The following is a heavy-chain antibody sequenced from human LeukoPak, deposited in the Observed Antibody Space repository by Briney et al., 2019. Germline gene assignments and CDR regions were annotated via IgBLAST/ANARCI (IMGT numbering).Heavy chain of an antibody. D-gene: IGHD2-15*01. CDR1: GGSITTNDYY. CDR2: IYYSGST. Sequence: SETLSLPCTVSGGSITTNDYYWGWIRQPPGKGLEWIGTIYYSGSTYFNPSLKSRVTIPVDTSKNQFSLKLSSVTAADTAVYYCARWDCSGGSCYRYYYYYIDVWGKGTTVTVSS. V-gene: IGHV4-39*01. CDR3: ARWDCSGGSCYRYYYYYIDV. J-gene: IGHJ6*03.